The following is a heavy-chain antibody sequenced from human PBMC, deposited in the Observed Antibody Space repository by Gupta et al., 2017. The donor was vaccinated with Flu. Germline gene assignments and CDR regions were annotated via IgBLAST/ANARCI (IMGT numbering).Heavy chain of an antibody. V-gene: IGHV1-2*02. CDR3: ARDPSNPLAYCSGGSCNEAFDI. D-gene: IGHD2-15*01. J-gene: IGHJ3*02. Sequence: EWMGWINPNSGGTHYAQKFQGRVTMTGDASISTTYMELSSLRSNDTAVYYCARDPSNPLAYCSGGSCNEAFDIWGQGTLVTVSS. CDR2: INPNSGGT.